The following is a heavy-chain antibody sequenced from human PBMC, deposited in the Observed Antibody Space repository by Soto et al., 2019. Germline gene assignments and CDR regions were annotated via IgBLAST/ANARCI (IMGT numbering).Heavy chain of an antibody. V-gene: IGHV3-15*07. CDR3: AHQGDFFGTILS. CDR2: IKSKGGGETT. D-gene: IGHD3-3*01. Sequence: EVQLVESGGGLVKPGESLRLSCAVSGLSFSAAWMKWVRQAPGKGLEWVGRIKSKGGGETTDYAAPVKGRFTISRDDSKNTLYMQMNSLKTEDTAVYYCAHQGDFFGTILSWGQGALVTVSS. CDR1: GLSFSAAW. J-gene: IGHJ5*02.